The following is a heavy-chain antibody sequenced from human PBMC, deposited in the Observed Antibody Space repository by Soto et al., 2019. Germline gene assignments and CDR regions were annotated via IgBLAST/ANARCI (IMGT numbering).Heavy chain of an antibody. J-gene: IGHJ5*02. CDR1: GGSMYSYF. CDR3: ARADRKWLDP. Sequence: SETLSLTCSVSGGSMYSYFWSWIRQPPGKGLEWIGYVYYGGSANYNPSLKSRVTFSVDTSKNEVSLKLTSVTAADTAVYYCARADRKWLDPWGQGILVTVSS. CDR2: VYYGGSA. V-gene: IGHV4-59*01.